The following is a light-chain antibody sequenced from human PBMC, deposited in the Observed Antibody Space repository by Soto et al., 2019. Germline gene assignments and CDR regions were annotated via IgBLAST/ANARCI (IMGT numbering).Light chain of an antibody. CDR2: DAS. CDR1: QSVSRY. CDR3: QQRSDWTVT. J-gene: IGKJ1*01. V-gene: IGKV3-11*01. Sequence: EFVLTQSPTTLPFSPGERATLSCTASQSVSRYLAWYQQKPGQAPRLLIDDASNRATGIPARFSDSGSGTDFTLTISCLQNEDFAVDYCQQRSDWTVTFGQGTKVDIK.